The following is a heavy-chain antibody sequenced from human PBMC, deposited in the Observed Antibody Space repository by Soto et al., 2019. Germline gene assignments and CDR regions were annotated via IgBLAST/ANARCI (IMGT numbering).Heavy chain of an antibody. CDR1: GGSISSSNYY. CDR2: IYYSGTT. CDR3: ARVPDV. Sequence: SETLSLTCTVSGGSISSSNYYWGWIRQPPGKGLEWIGTIYYSGTTYYNPSLKSRVTISVDRSKNQFSLKLNSVTAADTAVYYCARVPDVWGQGTTVTVSS. J-gene: IGHJ6*02. V-gene: IGHV4-39*07.